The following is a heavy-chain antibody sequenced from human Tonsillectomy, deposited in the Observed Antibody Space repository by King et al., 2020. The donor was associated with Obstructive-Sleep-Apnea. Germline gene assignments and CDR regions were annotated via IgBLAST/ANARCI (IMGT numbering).Heavy chain of an antibody. CDR3: AKCTRTSCYYYGMDV. D-gene: IGHD2-2*01. Sequence: VQSGGSLRLSCAASGFNFNSYWMSWVRQAPGKGLEWLANIKQDGSETYYVDSVKGRFTISRDNAKSSLYLQMNSLRAEDTAVFYCAKCTRTSCYYYGMDVWGQGTTVTVSS. J-gene: IGHJ6*02. CDR1: GFNFNSYW. V-gene: IGHV3-7*01. CDR2: IKQDGSET.